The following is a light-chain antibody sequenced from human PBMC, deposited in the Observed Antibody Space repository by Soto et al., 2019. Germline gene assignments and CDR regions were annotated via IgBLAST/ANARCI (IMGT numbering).Light chain of an antibody. CDR1: QSVSSY. CDR2: DAS. CDR3: QQRSNWPPIT. V-gene: IGKV3-11*01. J-gene: IGKJ5*01. Sequence: EIVLTQSPATLSLSPGERATLSCRASQSVSSYLAWYQQKPDQAPRLLIYDASNRATGIPARFSGSGSGTDFTLTISSLEPEDFAVYYWQQRSNWPPITFGQGTRLEIK.